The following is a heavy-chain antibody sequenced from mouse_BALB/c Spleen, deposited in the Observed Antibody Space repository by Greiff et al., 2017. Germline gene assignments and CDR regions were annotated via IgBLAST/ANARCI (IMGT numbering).Heavy chain of an antibody. J-gene: IGHJ4*01. D-gene: IGHD2-14*01. V-gene: IGHV1-4*02. Sequence: QVQLKQSAAELARPGASVKMSCKASGYTFTSYTMHWVKQRPGQGLEWIGYINPSSGYTEYNQKFKDKTTLTADKSSSTAYMQLSSLTSEDSAVYYCARWGGYAYYAMDYWGQGTSVTVSS. CDR3: ARWGGYAYYAMDY. CDR2: INPSSGYT. CDR1: GYTFTSYT.